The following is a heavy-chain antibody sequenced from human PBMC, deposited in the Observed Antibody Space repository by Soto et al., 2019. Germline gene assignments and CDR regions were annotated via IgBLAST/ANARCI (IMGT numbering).Heavy chain of an antibody. V-gene: IGHV3-23*01. CDR2: ISGSGGST. CDR1: RFTFSSYA. Sequence: LRLSCAASRFTFSSYAMSWVRQAPGKGLEWVSAISGSGGSTYYADSVKGRFTISRDNSKNTLYLQMNSLRAEDTAVYYCANLVAAAPAGAFDIWGQGTMVTVSS. J-gene: IGHJ3*02. D-gene: IGHD5-12*01. CDR3: ANLVAAAPAGAFDI.